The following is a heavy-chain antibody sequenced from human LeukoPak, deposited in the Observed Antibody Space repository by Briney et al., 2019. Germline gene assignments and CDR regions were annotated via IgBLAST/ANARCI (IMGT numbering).Heavy chain of an antibody. V-gene: IGHV4-34*01. Sequence: SETLSLTCTVSGGSISSYYWSWIRQPAGKGLEWIGEINHSGSTNYNPSLKSRVTISVDTSKNQFSLKLSSVTAADTAVYYCARAVFSSGYYLDYWGQGTLVTVSS. CDR2: INHSGST. D-gene: IGHD3-22*01. CDR1: GGSISSYY. J-gene: IGHJ4*02. CDR3: ARAVFSSGYYLDY.